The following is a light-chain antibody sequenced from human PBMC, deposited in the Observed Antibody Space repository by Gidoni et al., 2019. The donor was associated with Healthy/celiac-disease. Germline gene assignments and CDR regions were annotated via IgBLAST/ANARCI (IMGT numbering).Light chain of an antibody. V-gene: IGLV3-1*01. Sequence: SYELTQPPSVSVSPGQTASITCSGDKLGDKYACWYQHKPGQSPVRVIYQDSKRPSGIPERFSGSNSGNTATLTISGTQAMDEADYYCQAWDSSTPEVFGGGTKLTVL. J-gene: IGLJ2*01. CDR3: QAWDSSTPEV. CDR1: KLGDKY. CDR2: QDS.